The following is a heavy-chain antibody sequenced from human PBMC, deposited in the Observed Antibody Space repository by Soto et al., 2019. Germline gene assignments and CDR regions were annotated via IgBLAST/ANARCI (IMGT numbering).Heavy chain of an antibody. V-gene: IGHV3-21*01. Sequence: GESLKISCAASGFTFSSYSMNWVRQAPGKGLEWVSSISSSSSYIYYADSVKGRFTISRDNAKNSLYLQMNSLRAEDTAVYYCARASYYDFWRDPGAFDIWGQGTMVTVSS. J-gene: IGHJ3*02. D-gene: IGHD3-3*01. CDR1: GFTFSSYS. CDR2: ISSSSSYI. CDR3: ARASYYDFWRDPGAFDI.